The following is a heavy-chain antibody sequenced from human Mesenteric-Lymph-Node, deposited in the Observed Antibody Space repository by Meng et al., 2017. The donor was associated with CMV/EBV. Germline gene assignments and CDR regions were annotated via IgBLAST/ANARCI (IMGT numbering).Heavy chain of an antibody. V-gene: IGHV3-30-3*01. Sequence: GESLKISCAASGFTFSSYAMHWVRQAPGKGLEWVAVISYDGSNKYYADSVKGRFTISRDNSKNTLYLQMNSLRAEDTAVYYCAKGHGIAAAGTVKHWGQGTLVTVSS. CDR3: AKGHGIAAAGTVKH. CDR1: GFTFSSYA. J-gene: IGHJ4*02. D-gene: IGHD6-13*01. CDR2: ISYDGSNK.